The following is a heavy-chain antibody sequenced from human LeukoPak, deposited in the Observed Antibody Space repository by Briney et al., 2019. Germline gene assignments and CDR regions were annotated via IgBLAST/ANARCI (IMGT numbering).Heavy chain of an antibody. D-gene: IGHD3-9*01. CDR2: ISSSGSTI. V-gene: IGHV3-11*01. J-gene: IGHJ6*03. CDR1: GFTFSDYY. CDR3: ARVATISYYHHYYMDV. Sequence: RAGGSLRLSCAASGFTFSDYYMSWIRQAPGKGLEWVSYISSSGSTISYADSVKGRFTISRDKAKNSLYLEVNSLRAEDTAIYYCARVATISYYHHYYMDVWGKGTTVTISS.